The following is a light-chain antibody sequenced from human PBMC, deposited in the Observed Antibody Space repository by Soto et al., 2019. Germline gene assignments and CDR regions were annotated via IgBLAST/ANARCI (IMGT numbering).Light chain of an antibody. CDR2: DNK. CDR1: NIGTKD. J-gene: IGLJ1*01. V-gene: IGLV3-21*02. CDR3: QVWDRSLAWGG. Sequence: SYELTQSPSVSVAPGQTASITCGGSNIGTKDVHWYQQKPGRAPLLVVYDNKERPSGVPDRFSGSNSGNTATLTISRVEGGDEADYYCQVWDRSLAWGGFGSGTKV.